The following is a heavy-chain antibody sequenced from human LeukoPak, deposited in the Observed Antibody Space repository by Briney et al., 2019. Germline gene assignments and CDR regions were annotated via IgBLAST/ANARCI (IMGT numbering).Heavy chain of an antibody. J-gene: IGHJ3*02. CDR2: ISAYNGNT. Sequence: GASVKVSCKASGYTFTSYGISWVRQAPGQGLEWMGWISAYNGNTNYAQKLQGRVTMTTDTSTSTAYMELRSLRSDDTAVYYCARGGNGGIAAARAFDIWGQGTMVTVSS. D-gene: IGHD6-13*01. V-gene: IGHV1-18*01. CDR1: GYTFTSYG. CDR3: ARGGNGGIAAARAFDI.